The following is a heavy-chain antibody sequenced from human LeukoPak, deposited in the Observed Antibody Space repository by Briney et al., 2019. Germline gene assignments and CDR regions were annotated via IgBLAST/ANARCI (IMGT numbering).Heavy chain of an antibody. CDR3: AKSMGSGWLHSDYYYGMDV. J-gene: IGHJ6*02. D-gene: IGHD6-19*01. Sequence: GGSLRLSCAASGFTFSSYGMHWVRQAPGKGLEWVAVISYDGSNKYYADSVKGRFTISRDNSKNTLYLQMNSLRAEDTAVYYCAKSMGSGWLHSDYYYGMDVWGQGTTVTVSS. CDR1: GFTFSSYG. V-gene: IGHV3-30*18. CDR2: ISYDGSNK.